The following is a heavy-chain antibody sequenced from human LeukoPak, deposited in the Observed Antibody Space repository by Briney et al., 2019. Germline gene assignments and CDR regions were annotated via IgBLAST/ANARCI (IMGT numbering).Heavy chain of an antibody. V-gene: IGHV3-74*01. CDR2: INSDGSTT. CDR3: ARENGVIDY. J-gene: IGHJ4*02. CDR1: GFTFSSYE. D-gene: IGHD4-17*01. Sequence: QPGGSLRLSCSASGFTFSSYEMNWVRQAPAKGLVWVSRINSDGSTTDYADSVKGRFTISRDSAKNTLYLQMNSLRAEDTAVYYCARENGVIDYWGQGILVTVSS.